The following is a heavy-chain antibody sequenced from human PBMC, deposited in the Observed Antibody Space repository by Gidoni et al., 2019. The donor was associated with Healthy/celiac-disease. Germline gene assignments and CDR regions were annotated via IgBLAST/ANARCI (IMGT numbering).Heavy chain of an antibody. J-gene: IGHJ6*03. V-gene: IGHV5-10-1*03. Sequence: EVQLVQSGAEVKKPGESLRISCKGSGYSFTSYWISWVRQMPGKGLEWMGRIDPSDTYTNYRPSFQGHVTISADKSISTAYLQWSSLKASDTAMYYCARHGWIQLWLRGRNYYYMDVWGKGTTVTVSS. CDR2: IDPSDTYT. CDR1: GYSFTSYW. CDR3: ARHGWIQLWLRGRNYYYMDV. D-gene: IGHD5-18*01.